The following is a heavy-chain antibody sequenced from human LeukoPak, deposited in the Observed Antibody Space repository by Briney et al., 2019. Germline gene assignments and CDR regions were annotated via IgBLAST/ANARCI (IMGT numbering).Heavy chain of an antibody. CDR2: IYYSGST. V-gene: IGHV4-39*01. J-gene: IGHJ4*02. Sequence: SETLSLTCTVSGGSISSSSYYWGWIRQPPGKGLEWIGSIYYSGSTYYNPSLKSRVTISVDTSRNQFSLKLSSVTAADTAVYYCARHPWYYYGSGSFPFDYWGQGTLVAVSS. CDR3: ARHPWYYYGSGSFPFDY. D-gene: IGHD3-10*01. CDR1: GGSISSSSYY.